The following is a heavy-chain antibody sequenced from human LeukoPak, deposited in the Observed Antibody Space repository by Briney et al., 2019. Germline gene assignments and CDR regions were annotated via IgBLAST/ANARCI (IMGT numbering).Heavy chain of an antibody. CDR1: ARSLGMGAYC. J-gene: IGHJ5*02. D-gene: IGHD2-15*01. CDR2: IFYRGST. Sequence: PSQSLSPACTLSARSLGMGAYCWSWIRHHPGKGMEWIGFIFYRGSTYYNPSHKSRATISVDTSKNQISLKLSSVTAADTAVYYCAREEGYCSGGSCYGSWFDPWGQGTLVTVSS. CDR3: AREEGYCSGGSCYGSWFDP. V-gene: IGHV4-31*03.